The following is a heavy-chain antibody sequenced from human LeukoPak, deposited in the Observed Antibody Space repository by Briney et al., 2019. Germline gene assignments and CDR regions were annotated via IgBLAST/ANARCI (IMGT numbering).Heavy chain of an antibody. CDR1: GGSIDEYY. Sequence: PSETLSLTCSVSGGSIDEYYWTWIRQPPGKGPQWIGYVFFSGSTNYNPSLESRVTISVDTSENQFSLKLTSLTAADTSVFYCXXXXSPXMXTPYYFNHWGQGILVTVSS. V-gene: IGHV4-59*01. CDR2: VFFSGST. J-gene: IGHJ4*02. CDR3: XXXXSPXMXTPYYFNH.